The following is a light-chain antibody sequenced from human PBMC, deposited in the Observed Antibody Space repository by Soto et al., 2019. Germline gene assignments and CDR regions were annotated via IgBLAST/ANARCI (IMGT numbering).Light chain of an antibody. J-gene: IGKJ2*01. CDR2: LGS. CDR1: QSLLHSNGYNY. Sequence: DIVMTQSPLSLPVTPGEPASISCRSSQSLLHSNGYNYLDWYLQKPGQSPQLLIYLGSNRASGLPDRFSGSGSGTDFTLKISRVEAEDVGVYYCMQALQTPPTFGQGTKLEIK. V-gene: IGKV2-28*01. CDR3: MQALQTPPT.